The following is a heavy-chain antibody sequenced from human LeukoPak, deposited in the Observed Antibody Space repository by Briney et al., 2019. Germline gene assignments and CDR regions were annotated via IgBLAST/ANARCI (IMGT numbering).Heavy chain of an antibody. CDR1: GFTFGDYA. V-gene: IGHV3-49*04. Sequence: GGSLRLSGTTPGFTFGDYAMTWVRQAPGRGLEWVGFIRSKAYGGTTEYAASVKGRFTVSRDDSKSIAYLQMNSLKTEDTAIYYCTRDEDGSTWGQGTLVTVSS. D-gene: IGHD5-24*01. CDR2: IRSKAYGGTT. CDR3: TRDEDGST. J-gene: IGHJ5*02.